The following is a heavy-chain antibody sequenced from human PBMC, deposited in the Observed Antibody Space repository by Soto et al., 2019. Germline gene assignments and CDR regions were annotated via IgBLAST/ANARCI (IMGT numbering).Heavy chain of an antibody. Sequence: SETLSLTCTVSGVSISSYYWSWIRQPPGKGLEWIGYIYYSGSTNYNPSLKSRVTISVDTSKNRFSLKLSSVTAADTAVYYCARFTRYFDYWGQGTLVTVSS. CDR2: IYYSGST. CDR1: GVSISSYY. D-gene: IGHD3-16*01. V-gene: IGHV4-59*01. J-gene: IGHJ4*02. CDR3: ARFTRYFDY.